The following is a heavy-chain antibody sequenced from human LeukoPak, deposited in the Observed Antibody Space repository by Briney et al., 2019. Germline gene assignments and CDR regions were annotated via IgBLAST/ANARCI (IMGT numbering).Heavy chain of an antibody. CDR3: ARDQIGYGLDY. D-gene: IGHD5-18*01. J-gene: IGHJ4*02. CDR2: IYNSWNT. Sequence: SETLSLTCIVSSGSINNHYWSWIRQPPGKGLEWIGYIYNSWNTNYNPSLQSRVTISMDASRKQFSLNLTSVTAADMAVYYCARDQIGYGLDYWGQGTLVTVSS. V-gene: IGHV4-59*11. CDR1: SGSINNHY.